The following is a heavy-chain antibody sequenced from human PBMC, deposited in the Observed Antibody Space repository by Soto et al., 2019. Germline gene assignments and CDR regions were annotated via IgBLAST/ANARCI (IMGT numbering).Heavy chain of an antibody. CDR3: ARELSGWNYPLGMDV. J-gene: IGHJ6*02. CDR2: TYYTSKWYN. Sequence: SQTLSLTCAISGDSVSSNSASWNWIRQSPSRGLEWLGRTYYTSKWYNDYAVSVKSRITINPYTSKNQFSLQLNSVTPEDTAVYYCARELSGWNYPLGMDVWGQGATVTVSS. D-gene: IGHD1-7*01. CDR1: GDSVSSNSAS. V-gene: IGHV6-1*01.